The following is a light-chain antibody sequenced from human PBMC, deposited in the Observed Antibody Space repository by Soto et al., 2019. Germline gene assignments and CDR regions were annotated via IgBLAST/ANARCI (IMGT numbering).Light chain of an antibody. CDR1: QSVTSN. J-gene: IGKJ1*01. V-gene: IGKV3-15*01. CDR3: QQYDTWPQT. CDR2: GAS. Sequence: EVVITQSPATLSVSPVERATLSCRASQSVTSNLAWYQQKPGQAPRLLIYGASTRATGIPARFSGSGSGTAFTLTISSLQSEDFAVYYCQQYDTWPQTFGQGTKVDIK.